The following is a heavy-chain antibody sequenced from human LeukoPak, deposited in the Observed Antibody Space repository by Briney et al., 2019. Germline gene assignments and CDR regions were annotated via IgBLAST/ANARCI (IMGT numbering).Heavy chain of an antibody. D-gene: IGHD2-2*01. V-gene: IGHV3-73*01. CDR3: ARGSIVVVPAADY. Sequence: GGSLRPSCAASGFTFSGSAMHWVRQASGKGLEWVGRIRSKANSYATAYAASVKGRFTISRDDSKNAAYLQMNSLRAEDTAVYYCARGSIVVVPAADYWGQGTLVTVSS. CDR2: IRSKANSYAT. CDR1: GFTFSGSA. J-gene: IGHJ4*02.